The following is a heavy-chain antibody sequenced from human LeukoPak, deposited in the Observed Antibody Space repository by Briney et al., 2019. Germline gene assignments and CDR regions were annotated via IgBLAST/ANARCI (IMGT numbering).Heavy chain of an antibody. D-gene: IGHD1-1*01. Sequence: GGSLRLSCAASGFTFSSYWMHWVRQAPGKGLVWVSRINSDGSSTNYADSVKGRFTISRDNAKNTLYLQMNSLRAEDTAVYFCAKSRSGSANWALQIFDNWGQGTLVTVSS. V-gene: IGHV3-74*01. CDR1: GFTFSSYW. J-gene: IGHJ4*02. CDR2: INSDGSST. CDR3: AKSRSGSANWALQIFDN.